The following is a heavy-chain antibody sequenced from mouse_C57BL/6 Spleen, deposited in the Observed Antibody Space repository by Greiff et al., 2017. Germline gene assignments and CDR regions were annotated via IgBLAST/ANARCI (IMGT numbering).Heavy chain of an antibody. CDR2: IDPEDGDT. CDR3: TTTTVVTPFAY. CDR1: GFNIKDYY. J-gene: IGHJ3*01. Sequence: EVKLMESGAELVRPGASVKLSCTASGFNIKDYYMHWVKQRPEQGLEWIGRIDPEDGDTEYAPKFQGKATMTADTSSNTAYLQLSSLTSEDTAVYYCTTTTVVTPFAYWGQGTLVTVSA. D-gene: IGHD1-1*01. V-gene: IGHV14-1*01.